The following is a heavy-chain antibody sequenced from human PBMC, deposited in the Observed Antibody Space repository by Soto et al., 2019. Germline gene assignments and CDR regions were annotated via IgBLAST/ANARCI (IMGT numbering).Heavy chain of an antibody. Sequence: GESLKISCKGSGYSFTSYWISWVRQMPGKGLEWMGRIDPSGSYTNYSPSFQGHVTISADKSISTAYLQWSSLKASDTAMYYCARQGVVVPAAEDYYYGMDVWGQGTTVTVSS. CDR2: IDPSGSYT. CDR1: GYSFTSYW. V-gene: IGHV5-10-1*01. CDR3: ARQGVVVPAAEDYYYGMDV. D-gene: IGHD2-2*01. J-gene: IGHJ6*02.